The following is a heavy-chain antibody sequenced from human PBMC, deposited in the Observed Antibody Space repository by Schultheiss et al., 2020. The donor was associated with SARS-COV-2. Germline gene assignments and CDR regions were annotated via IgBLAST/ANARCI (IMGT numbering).Heavy chain of an antibody. V-gene: IGHV3-30*03. Sequence: GGSLRLSCAASGFTFSSYGMHWVRQAPGKGLEWVAVISYDGSNKYYADSVKGRFTISRDNSKNTLYLQMNSLRAEDTAVYYCARDGPGDCSSTSCYQSYMDIWGKGTTVTV. D-gene: IGHD2-2*01. J-gene: IGHJ6*03. CDR3: ARDGPGDCSSTSCYQSYMDI. CDR1: GFTFSSYG. CDR2: ISYDGSNK.